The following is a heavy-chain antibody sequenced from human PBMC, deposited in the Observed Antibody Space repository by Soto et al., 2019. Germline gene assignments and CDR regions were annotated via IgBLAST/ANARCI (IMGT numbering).Heavy chain of an antibody. CDR2: ISYDGSNK. J-gene: IGHJ4*02. D-gene: IGHD2-2*01. V-gene: IGHV3-30-3*01. Sequence: QVQLVESGGGVVQPGRSLRLSCAASGFTFSSYAMNWVRQAPGKGLEWVALISYDGSNKYYADSVKGRFTISRDSSKITLYLQMNSLRDADTAFYYCGRCSSTSCHLGSDYWGQGTLVTVSS. CDR3: GRCSSTSCHLGSDY. CDR1: GFTFSSYA.